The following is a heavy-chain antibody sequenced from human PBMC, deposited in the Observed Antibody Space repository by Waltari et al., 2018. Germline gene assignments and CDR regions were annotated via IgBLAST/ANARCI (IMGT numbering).Heavy chain of an antibody. J-gene: IGHJ4*02. V-gene: IGHV3-30-3*01. CDR1: GFPFNHYP. D-gene: IGHD3-22*01. CDR2: ISYDGTNK. Sequence: QVRLVESGGGVVQPGGSLRLPCTASGFPFNHYPVPWVRQAPGKGLEWVSVISYDGTNKYYADSVKGRFTISRDNSKTTLYLQMNSLRPEDTAVYYCARDSYYDSRGSTYYFDYWGQGTLVTVSS. CDR3: ARDSYYDSRGSTYYFDY.